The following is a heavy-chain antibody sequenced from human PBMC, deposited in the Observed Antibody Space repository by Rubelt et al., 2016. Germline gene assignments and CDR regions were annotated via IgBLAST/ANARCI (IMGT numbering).Heavy chain of an antibody. Sequence: QVQLVQSGAEVKKPGASVKVSCKAAGYSFTTYSIHWVRQAPGQRLEWMGWINAGNGNTKYSQKFQGRVTITRDTSASTAYMELSSLRSEDTAIYYCATGYSSGGYVAYWGQGTLVTVSS. V-gene: IGHV1-3*01. CDR2: INAGNGNT. J-gene: IGHJ4*02. D-gene: IGHD6-19*01. CDR3: ATGYSSGGYVAY. CDR1: GYSFTTYS.